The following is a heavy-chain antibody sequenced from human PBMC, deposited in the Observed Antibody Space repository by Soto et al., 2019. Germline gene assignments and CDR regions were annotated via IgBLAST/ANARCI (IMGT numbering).Heavy chain of an antibody. Sequence: GGSLRLSCAASGFTFSSYWMSWVRQAPGKGLEWVANIKQDGSEKYYVDSVKGRFTISRDNAKNSLYLQMNSLRAEDTAVYYCASRGEYSGYDYAYWGQGTLVTVSS. J-gene: IGHJ4*02. V-gene: IGHV3-7*01. CDR2: IKQDGSEK. D-gene: IGHD5-12*01. CDR3: ASRGEYSGYDYAY. CDR1: GFTFSSYW.